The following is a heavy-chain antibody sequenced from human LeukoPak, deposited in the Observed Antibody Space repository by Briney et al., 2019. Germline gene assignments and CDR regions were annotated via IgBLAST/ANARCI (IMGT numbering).Heavy chain of an antibody. Sequence: PGGSLRLSCAASGFTFSSYEMNWVRQAPGKGLEWVSYISSSGSTIYYADSVKGRFTISRDNAKDSLYLQMNSLRAEDTAVYYCAELGITMIGGVWGKGTTVTISS. CDR2: ISSSGSTI. CDR1: GFTFSSYE. V-gene: IGHV3-48*03. D-gene: IGHD3-10*02. J-gene: IGHJ6*04. CDR3: AELGITMIGGV.